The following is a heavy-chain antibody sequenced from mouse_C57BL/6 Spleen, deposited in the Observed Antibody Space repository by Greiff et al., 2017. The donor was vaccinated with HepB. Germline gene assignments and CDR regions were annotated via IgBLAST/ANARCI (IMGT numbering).Heavy chain of an antibody. J-gene: IGHJ2*01. D-gene: IGHD2-2*01. CDR2: IYPGDGDT. Sequence: VQLQQSGAELVKPGASVKISCKASGYAFSSYWMNWVKQRPGKGLEWIGQIYPGDGDTNYNGKFKGKATLTADKSSSTAYMQLMSLTSEDSAVYCCATGDDGYYFDYWGQGTTLTVSS. V-gene: IGHV1-80*01. CDR1: GYAFSSYW. CDR3: ATGDDGYYFDY.